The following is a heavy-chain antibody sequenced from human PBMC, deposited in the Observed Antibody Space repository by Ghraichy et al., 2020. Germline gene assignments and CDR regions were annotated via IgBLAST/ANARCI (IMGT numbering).Heavy chain of an antibody. CDR2: VSYDGSNK. CDR3: AKDLPGIAVSGPDY. CDR1: GFTFSSFN. D-gene: IGHD6-19*01. J-gene: IGHJ4*02. Sequence: GGSLRLSCAASGFTFSSFNMHWVRQSPGKGLYWVAVVSYDGSNKYYADSVKGRFTISRDNSKNTLYLQMNSLRTEDTAVYYCAKDLPGIAVSGPDYWGQGTLVTVSS. V-gene: IGHV3-30*18.